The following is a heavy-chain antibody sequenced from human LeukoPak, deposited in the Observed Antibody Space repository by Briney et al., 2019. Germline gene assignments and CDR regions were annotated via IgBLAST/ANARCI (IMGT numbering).Heavy chain of an antibody. CDR2: IYYSGST. CDR3: ARVYYYDSSGYYVGAFDI. Sequence: SETLSLTCTVSGGSISSYYWSWIRQPPGKGLEWIGYIYYSGSTNYNPSLKSQVTISVDTSKNQFSLKLSSVTAADTAVYYCARVYYYDSSGYYVGAFDIWGQGTMVTVSS. CDR1: GGSISSYY. V-gene: IGHV4-59*01. J-gene: IGHJ3*02. D-gene: IGHD3-22*01.